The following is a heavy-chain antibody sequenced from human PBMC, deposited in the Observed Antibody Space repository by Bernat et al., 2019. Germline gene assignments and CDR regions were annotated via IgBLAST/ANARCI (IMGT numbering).Heavy chain of an antibody. V-gene: IGHV1-18*04. CDR1: GYTFTSYG. CDR2: ISAYNGNT. J-gene: IGHJ4*02. CDR3: ARDWRQQLVPNDYYYFDY. Sequence: QVQLVQSGAEVKKPGASVKVSCKASGYTFTSYGISWVRQAPGQGLEWMGWISAYNGNTNYAQKLQGRVTMTTDTSTSTAYMELRSLRSDDTAVYYCARDWRQQLVPNDYYYFDYWGQRTLVTVSS. D-gene: IGHD6-13*01.